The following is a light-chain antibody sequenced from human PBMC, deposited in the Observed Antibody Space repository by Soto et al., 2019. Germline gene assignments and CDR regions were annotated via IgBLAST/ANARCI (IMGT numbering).Light chain of an antibody. V-gene: IGKV3-20*01. CDR2: GAS. CDR3: LQYNRIPQT. CDR1: QTVGLNY. J-gene: IGKJ1*01. Sequence: EIVLTQSPGTLSLSPGERATLSCRASQTVGLNYLAWYQHKPGQAPRLLIFGASTRATGVPDRFTGSGSGTDFILTISGLEPEDVAVYYCLQYNRIPQTLGRGTKVEIK.